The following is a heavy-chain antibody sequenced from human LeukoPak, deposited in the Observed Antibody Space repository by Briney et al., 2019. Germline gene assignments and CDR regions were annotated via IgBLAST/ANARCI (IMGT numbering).Heavy chain of an antibody. V-gene: IGHV3-21*01. D-gene: IGHD3-22*01. CDR2: ISSSSSYI. Sequence: GGSLRLSCAASGFTFSSYSMNWVRQAPGKGLEWVSSISSSSSYIYYADSVKGRFTISRDNAKNSLYLQMNSLRAEDTAVYYCAREWLYYYDSSGYYYGFEYFQHWGQGTLVTVSS. CDR3: AREWLYYYDSSGYYYGFEYFQH. J-gene: IGHJ1*01. CDR1: GFTFSSYS.